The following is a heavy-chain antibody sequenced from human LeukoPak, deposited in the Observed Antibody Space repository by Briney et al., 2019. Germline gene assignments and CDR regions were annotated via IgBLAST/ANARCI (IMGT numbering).Heavy chain of an antibody. CDR3: ASGRDDFWSGYYAD. Sequence: GASVKVSCKASGYTFTSYGVSWVRQAPGQGLEWMGWISAYNGNTNCAHKLQGRVTLTTDTSTSTAYMELRSLRSDDTAVYYCASGRDDFWSGYYADWGQGTLVTVSS. V-gene: IGHV1-18*01. D-gene: IGHD3-3*01. CDR1: GYTFTSYG. J-gene: IGHJ4*02. CDR2: ISAYNGNT.